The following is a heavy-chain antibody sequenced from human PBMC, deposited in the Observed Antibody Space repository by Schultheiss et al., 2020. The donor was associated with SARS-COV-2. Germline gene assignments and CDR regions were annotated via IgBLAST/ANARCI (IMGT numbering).Heavy chain of an antibody. CDR2: IWYDGSNK. Sequence: GGSLRLSCAASGFTFSSYGMHWVRQAPGKGLEWVAVIWYDGSNKYYADSVKGRFTISRDNSKNTLYLQMNSLRAEDTAVYYCAREMSLYDYVWGSYRAWGQGTLVTVSS. V-gene: IGHV3-33*01. J-gene: IGHJ5*02. D-gene: IGHD3-16*01. CDR3: AREMSLYDYVWGSYRA. CDR1: GFTFSSYG.